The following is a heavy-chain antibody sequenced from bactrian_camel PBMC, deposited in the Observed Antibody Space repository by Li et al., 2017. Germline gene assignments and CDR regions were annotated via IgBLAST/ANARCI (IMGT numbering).Heavy chain of an antibody. Sequence: HVQLVESGGGSVQAGGSLRLSCATSGFTFSLWSIAWFRQAPGKEREGVASLYFGGGSTTYADSVKGRFTISRDKAKNTLFLQMNSLTPQDTGRYSCALEAWAATCPPALNQWEYWGQGTQVTVS. V-gene: IGHV3S1*01. CDR3: ALEAWAATCPPALNQWEY. J-gene: IGHJ4*01. D-gene: IGHD1*01. CDR2: LYFGGGST. CDR1: GFTFSLWS.